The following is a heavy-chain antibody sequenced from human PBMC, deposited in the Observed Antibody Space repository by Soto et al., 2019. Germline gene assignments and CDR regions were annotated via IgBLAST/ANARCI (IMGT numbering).Heavy chain of an antibody. CDR1: GGSISSYY. D-gene: IGHD2-2*01. V-gene: IGHV4-4*07. J-gene: IGHJ3*02. Sequence: QVQLQESGPGLVKPSETLSLTCTVSGGSISSYYWSWIRQPAGKGLEWIGRIYTSGSTNYNPSLKRRVTMSVDTSKNQFSLKLSSVTAADTAVYYCAGTSTSSLGDAFDIWGQGTMVTVSS. CDR2: IYTSGST. CDR3: AGTSTSSLGDAFDI.